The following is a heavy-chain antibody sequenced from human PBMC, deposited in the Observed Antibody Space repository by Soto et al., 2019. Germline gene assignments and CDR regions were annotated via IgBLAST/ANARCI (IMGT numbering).Heavy chain of an antibody. CDR3: ARGRFRGPTQQVDY. V-gene: IGHV4-31*03. CDR1: GGSISSGGYY. Sequence: SETLSLTCNVSGGSISSGGYYWSWIRQHPGKGLEWIGYIYYSGSTYYNPSLKSRVTISVDTSKNQFSLKLYSVTAADTAVYYCARGRFRGPTQQVDYWGQGTLVTVS. CDR2: IYYSGST. D-gene: IGHD3-10*01. J-gene: IGHJ4*02.